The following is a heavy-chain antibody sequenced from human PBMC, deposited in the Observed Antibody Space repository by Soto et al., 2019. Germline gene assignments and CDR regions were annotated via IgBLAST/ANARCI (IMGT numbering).Heavy chain of an antibody. V-gene: IGHV1-69*02. J-gene: IGHJ4*02. CDR1: GGTFSSYT. Sequence: ASVKVSCKASGGTFSSYTISWVRQAPGQGLEWMGRIIPILGIANYAQKFQGRVTITADKSTSTAYMELSSLRSEDTAVYYCARRRFGGDYGVDYWGQGTLVTVSS. CDR2: IIPILGIA. D-gene: IGHD4-17*01. CDR3: ARRRFGGDYGVDY.